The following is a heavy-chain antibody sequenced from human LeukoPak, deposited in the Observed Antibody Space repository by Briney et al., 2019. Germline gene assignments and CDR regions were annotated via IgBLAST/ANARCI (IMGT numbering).Heavy chain of an antibody. CDR1: GYTLTELS. CDR3: ATRIPQGYSSSWPPYDAFDI. D-gene: IGHD6-13*01. J-gene: IGHJ3*02. V-gene: IGHV1-24*01. CDR2: FDPEDGET. Sequence: ASVKVSCKVSGYTLTELSMHWVRQAPGKGLEWMGGFDPEDGETIYAQKFQGRVTMTEDTSTDTAYMELSSLRSEDTAVYYCATRIPQGYSSSWPPYDAFDIWGQGTMVTVSS.